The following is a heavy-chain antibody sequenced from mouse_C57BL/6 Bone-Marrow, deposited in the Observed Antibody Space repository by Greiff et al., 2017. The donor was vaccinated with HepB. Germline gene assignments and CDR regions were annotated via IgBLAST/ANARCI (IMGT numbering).Heavy chain of an antibody. Sequence: EVQLQESGGGLVKPGGSLKLSCAASGFTFSSYAMSWVRQTPEKRLEWVATISDGGSYTYYPDNVKGRFTISRDNAKNNLYLQMSHLKSEDTAMYYCARRGYYGSSFDYWGQGTTLTVSS. CDR1: GFTFSSYA. CDR2: ISDGGSYT. V-gene: IGHV5-4*03. J-gene: IGHJ2*01. CDR3: ARRGYYGSSFDY. D-gene: IGHD1-1*01.